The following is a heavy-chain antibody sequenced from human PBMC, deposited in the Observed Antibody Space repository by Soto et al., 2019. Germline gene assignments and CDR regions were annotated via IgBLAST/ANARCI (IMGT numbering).Heavy chain of an antibody. J-gene: IGHJ4*02. CDR3: AREPLD. CDR1: GGSISSGGYY. V-gene: IGHV4-31*03. CDR2: IYYSGIT. Sequence: QVQLQESGPGLVKPSQTLSLTCTVSGGSISSGGYYWTWIRQHPGKGLEWIGYIYYSGITCYDPSLKGRVTISVDMSKTRFSLKLSSVTAADTAVYCCAREPLDWGQGTLVTVSS.